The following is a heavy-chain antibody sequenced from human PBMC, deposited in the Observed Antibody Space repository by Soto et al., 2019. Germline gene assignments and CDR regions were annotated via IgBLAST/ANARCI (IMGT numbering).Heavy chain of an antibody. CDR3: AKGARGCSSTSCYRDGMDV. Sequence: GGSLRLSCAASGFTFSTYDIHWVRQAPGKGLEWVAVISYDGSNKYYADSVKGRFTISRDNSKNTLYLQMNSLRAEDTAVYYCAKGARGCSSTSCYRDGMDVWGQGTTVTVSS. D-gene: IGHD2-2*01. J-gene: IGHJ6*02. CDR2: ISYDGSNK. V-gene: IGHV3-30*18. CDR1: GFTFSTYD.